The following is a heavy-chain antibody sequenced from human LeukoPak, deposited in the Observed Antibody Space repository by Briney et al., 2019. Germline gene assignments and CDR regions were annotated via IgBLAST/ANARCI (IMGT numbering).Heavy chain of an antibody. J-gene: IGHJ6*02. D-gene: IGHD3-10*01. CDR1: GGSISSYY. Sequence: SETLSLTCTVSGGSISSYYWSWIRQPPGKGLEWIGYIYYSGSTNYNPSLKSRVTISVDTSKNQFSLKLSPVTAADTAVYYCARDPYGSGFMDVWGQGTTVTVSS. CDR3: ARDPYGSGFMDV. V-gene: IGHV4-59*01. CDR2: IYYSGST.